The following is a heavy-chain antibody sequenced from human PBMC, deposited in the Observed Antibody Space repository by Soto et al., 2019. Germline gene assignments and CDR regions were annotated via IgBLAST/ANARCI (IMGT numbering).Heavy chain of an antibody. CDR1: GYTFTSYA. D-gene: IGHD6-6*01. CDR3: ARDEGSSGSYDY. CDR2: INAGNGNT. J-gene: IGHJ4*02. V-gene: IGHV1-3*05. Sequence: QVQLVQSGAEEKKPGASVKVSCKASGYTFTSYAMHWVRQAPGQRLEWMGWINAGNGNTKYSQKFQGRVTITRDTSASTAYVELSSLRSEDTAVDYCARDEGSSGSYDYWGQGTLVTVSS.